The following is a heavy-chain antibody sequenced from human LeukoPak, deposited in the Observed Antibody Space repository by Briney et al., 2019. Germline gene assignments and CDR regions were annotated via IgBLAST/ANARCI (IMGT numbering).Heavy chain of an antibody. J-gene: IGHJ4*02. V-gene: IGHV3-33*01. CDR3: AINREVGATFEYYFDY. CDR2: IWSDGNNK. D-gene: IGHD1-26*01. Sequence: PGGSLILSCAASGFTFSRYGMHWVRQDPGEGLEWVAVIWSDGNNKYYADSVKGRFTISRDNSKNTLSLQMNSLRAEDTAVYYCAINREVGATFEYYFDYWGQGTLVTVSS. CDR1: GFTFSRYG.